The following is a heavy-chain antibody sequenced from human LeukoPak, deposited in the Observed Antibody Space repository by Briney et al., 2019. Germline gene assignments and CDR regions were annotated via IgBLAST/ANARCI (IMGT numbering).Heavy chain of an antibody. J-gene: IGHJ4*02. D-gene: IGHD6-13*01. CDR1: GFTFSSYA. V-gene: IGHV3-23*01. CDR2: ISGSGGST. Sequence: PGGSLRLSCAASGFTFSSYAMSWVRQAPGKGLEWVSAISGSGGSTYYADSVKGRFTISRDNSKNTLYLQMNSLRAEYTAVYYCARKIGFSSSWYYGRHYFDYWGQGTLVTVSS. CDR3: ARKIGFSSSWYYGRHYFDY.